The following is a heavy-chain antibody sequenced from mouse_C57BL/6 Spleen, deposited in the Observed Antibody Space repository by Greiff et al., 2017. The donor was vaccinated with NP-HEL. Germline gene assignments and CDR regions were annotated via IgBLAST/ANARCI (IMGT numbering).Heavy chain of an antibody. D-gene: IGHD1-1*01. CDR1: GFSLTSYG. V-gene: IGHV2-2*01. J-gene: IGHJ1*03. Sequence: QVQLKQSGPGLVQPSQSLSITCTVSGFSLTSYGVHWVRQSPGKGLEWLGVIWSGGSTDYNAAFISRLSISKDNSKSQVFFKMNSLQADDTAIYYCARNGVTTVVEDYLYFDVWGTGTTVTVSS. CDR3: ARNGVTTVVEDYLYFDV. CDR2: IWSGGST.